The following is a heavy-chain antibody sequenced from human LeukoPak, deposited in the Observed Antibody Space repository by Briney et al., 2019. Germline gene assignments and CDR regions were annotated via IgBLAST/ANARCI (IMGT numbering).Heavy chain of an antibody. D-gene: IGHD6-13*01. J-gene: IGHJ4*02. Sequence: GASVKVSCKASGGTFSSYAISWVRQAPGQGLEWMGRIIPILGIANYAQKFQGRVTITADKSTSTAYMELSSLRSEDTAVYFCARASASLTGIAALGFDLWGQGTLVTVSS. CDR2: IIPILGIA. V-gene: IGHV1-69*04. CDR3: ARASASLTGIAALGFDL. CDR1: GGTFSSYA.